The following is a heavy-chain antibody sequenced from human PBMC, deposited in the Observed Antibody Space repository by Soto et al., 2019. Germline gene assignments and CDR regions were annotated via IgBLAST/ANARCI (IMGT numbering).Heavy chain of an antibody. CDR2: IWYDGTSK. V-gene: IGHV3-33*08. CDR1: GFTFRNHA. CDR3: ARDQGVVIIKYH. Sequence: QVQLVESGGGVVQPGRSLRLSCAASGFTFRNHAMHWVRQAPGKGLEWVGLIWYDGTSKYYADSVKGRFTISRDNSKNTLYLQINSLRVEDTAIYYCARDQGVVIIKYHWGQGTLVTVSS. J-gene: IGHJ5*02. D-gene: IGHD2-8*01.